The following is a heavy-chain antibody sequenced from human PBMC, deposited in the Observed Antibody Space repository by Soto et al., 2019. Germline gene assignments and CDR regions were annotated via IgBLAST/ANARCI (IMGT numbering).Heavy chain of an antibody. CDR3: ARVTPGNNLYYFSGLDV. Sequence: PGGSLRLSCIASGFTFDTFGIHWVRQAPGKGLQWVALISYEGSNTYYADSVRGRFTISRDNSKNTLYLQMNSLRPEDAGVYYCARVTPGNNLYYFSGLDVWGRGTSVTVS. V-gene: IGHV3-30-3*01. D-gene: IGHD3-10*01. J-gene: IGHJ6*02. CDR1: GFTFDTFG. CDR2: ISYEGSNT.